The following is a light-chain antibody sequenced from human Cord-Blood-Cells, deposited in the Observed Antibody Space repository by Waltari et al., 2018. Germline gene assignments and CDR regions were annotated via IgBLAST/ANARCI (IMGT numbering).Light chain of an antibody. CDR1: QDISNY. V-gene: IGKV1-33*01. CDR2: DAS. J-gene: IGKJ5*01. Sequence: DIQMTQSPSSLSASVGDRVTITCQASQDISNYLNWYQQKPGKAPKLLIYDASNLETGVPSRCSGSGSGTDLPLTISSLQPEDIATYYCQQYDNRPITFGQGTRLEIK. CDR3: QQYDNRPIT.